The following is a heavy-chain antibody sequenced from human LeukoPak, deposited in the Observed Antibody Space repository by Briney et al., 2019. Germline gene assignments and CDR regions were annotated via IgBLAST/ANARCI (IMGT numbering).Heavy chain of an antibody. CDR2: INHSGST. CDR3: ARVRGKYMTTETGGDY. V-gene: IGHV4-34*01. Sequence: PSETLSLTCAVYGGSFSGYYWSWIRQPPGKGLEWIGEINHSGSTNYNPSLKSRVTISVDTSKNQFSLKLSSVTAADTAVYYCARVRGKYMTTETGGDYWGQGTLVTVSS. D-gene: IGHD4-17*01. CDR1: GGSFSGYY. J-gene: IGHJ4*02.